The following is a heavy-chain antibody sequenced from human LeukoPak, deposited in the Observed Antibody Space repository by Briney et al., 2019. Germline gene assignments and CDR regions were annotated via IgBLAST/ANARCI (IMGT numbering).Heavy chain of an antibody. CDR1: GYTFINYW. CDR2: IYPGDSDT. Sequence: GESLKISCKGSGYTFINYWIGWVRHMPGKGLQWLGIIYPGDSDTKYSPSFQGQVTFSVDKSISTAYLHWSSLKASDAAMYYCARPVSSGWSNDAFDIWGQGTMVTVSS. D-gene: IGHD6-19*01. CDR3: ARPVSSGWSNDAFDI. V-gene: IGHV5-51*01. J-gene: IGHJ3*02.